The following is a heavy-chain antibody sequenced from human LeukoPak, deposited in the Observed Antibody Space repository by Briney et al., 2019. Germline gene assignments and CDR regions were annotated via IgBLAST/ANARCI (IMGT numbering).Heavy chain of an antibody. CDR1: GFTFSSYS. D-gene: IGHD3-3*01. CDR2: ISSSGSTI. J-gene: IGHJ4*02. CDR3: ARDTIFGVVTYDY. Sequence: GGSLRLSCAASGFTFSSYSMNWVRQAPGKGLEWVSSISSSGSTIYYADSVKGRFTISRDNAKNSLYLQMNSLRAEDTAVYYCARDTIFGVVTYDYWGQGTLVTVSS. V-gene: IGHV3-48*04.